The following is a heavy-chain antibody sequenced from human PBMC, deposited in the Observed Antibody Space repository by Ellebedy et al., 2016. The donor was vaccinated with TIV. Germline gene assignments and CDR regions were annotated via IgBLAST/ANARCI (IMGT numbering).Heavy chain of an antibody. D-gene: IGHD3-10*01. CDR3: ARVPHGSGSYYYYYGMDV. CDR1: GYTFTGYY. CDR2: INPNSGGT. Sequence: ASVKVSXXASGYTFTGYYMHWVRQAPGQGLEWMGWINPNSGGTNYAQKFQGRVTMTRDTSISTAYMELSRLRSDDTAVYYCARVPHGSGSYYYYYGMDVWGQGTTVTVSS. V-gene: IGHV1-2*02. J-gene: IGHJ6*02.